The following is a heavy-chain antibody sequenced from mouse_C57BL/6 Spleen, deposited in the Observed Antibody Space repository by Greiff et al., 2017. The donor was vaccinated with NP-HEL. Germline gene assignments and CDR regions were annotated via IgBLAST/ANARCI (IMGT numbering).Heavy chain of an antibody. V-gene: IGHV1-26*01. CDR3: APGTTVDYAMDY. CDR2: INPNNGGT. CDR1: GYTFTDYY. Sequence: EVQLQQSGPELVKPGASVKISCKASGYTFTDYYMNWVKQSHGKSLEWIGDINPNNGGTSYNQKFKGKATLTVDKSSSTAYMELRSLTSEDSAVYYCAPGTTVDYAMDYWGQGTSVTVSS. D-gene: IGHD1-1*01. J-gene: IGHJ4*01.